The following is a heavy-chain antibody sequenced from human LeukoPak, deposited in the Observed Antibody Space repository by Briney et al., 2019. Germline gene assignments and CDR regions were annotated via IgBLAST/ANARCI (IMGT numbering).Heavy chain of an antibody. Sequence: PGGSLRLSCAASGFTVSSNYMSWVRQAPGKGLEWVSVIYSGGSTYYADTAKGRFTISRDNSKSTLYLQMNSRSAKDTAVYNCSRDIKNYDRSGDRGGDYWGQGTLVTVSS. CDR2: IYSGGST. CDR3: SRDIKNYDRSGDRGGDY. D-gene: IGHD3-22*01. J-gene: IGHJ4*02. V-gene: IGHV3-66*01. CDR1: GFTVSSNY.